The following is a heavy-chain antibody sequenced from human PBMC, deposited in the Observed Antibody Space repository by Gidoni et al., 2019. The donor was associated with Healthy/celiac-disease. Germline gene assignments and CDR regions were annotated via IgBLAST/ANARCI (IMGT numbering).Heavy chain of an antibody. CDR2: ISYDGSNK. V-gene: IGHV3-30*18. J-gene: IGHJ4*02. D-gene: IGHD2-21*02. Sequence: QVQLVASGGGVVQPGRSLRPSCAAAGCPFSSYCMHWVSQVPGTGLEWVAVISYDGSNKYYADSVKGRFTISRDNSKNTLYLQMNSLRAEDTAVYYCAKAFVVVTAILDYWGQGTLVTVSS. CDR1: GCPFSSYC. CDR3: AKAFVVVTAILDY.